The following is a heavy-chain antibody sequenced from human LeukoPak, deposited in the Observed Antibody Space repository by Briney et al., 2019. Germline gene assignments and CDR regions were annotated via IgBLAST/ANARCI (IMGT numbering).Heavy chain of an antibody. CDR2: MYTSGST. CDR3: ARQKTPVTSFDP. V-gene: IGHV4-4*07. Sequence: SETLSLTCTVPGGSISSYYWSWIRQPAGKGLEWIGHMYTSGSTNYNPSLKSRVTMSIDTSKNEFSLKMTSVTAADTAVYYCARQKTPVTSFDPWGQGTLVTVSS. J-gene: IGHJ5*02. CDR1: GGSISSYY.